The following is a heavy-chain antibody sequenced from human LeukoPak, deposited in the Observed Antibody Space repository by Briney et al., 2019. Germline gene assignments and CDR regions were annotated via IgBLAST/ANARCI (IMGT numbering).Heavy chain of an antibody. D-gene: IGHD2-2*01. J-gene: IGHJ6*03. CDR3: AKGGYCSSTSCYMDV. CDR1: GFTFDDYA. CDR2: ISWNSGSI. V-gene: IGHV3-9*03. Sequence: PGRSLTLSCAASGFTFDDYAMHWVRQAQGKGMEWVSGISWNSGSIGYADSVKGRFTISRDNAKNSLYLQMNSLRAEDMALYYCAKGGYCSSTSCYMDVWGKGTTVTVSS.